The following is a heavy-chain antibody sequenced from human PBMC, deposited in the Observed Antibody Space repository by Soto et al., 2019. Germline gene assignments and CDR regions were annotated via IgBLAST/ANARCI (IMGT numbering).Heavy chain of an antibody. D-gene: IGHD3-22*01. CDR2: IKQDGSEK. CDR1: GFTFSSYW. V-gene: IGHV3-7*01. J-gene: IGHJ4*02. Sequence: PGGSLRLSCAASGFTFSSYWMSWVRQAPGKGLEWVANIKQDGSEKYYVDSVKGRSTISRDNAKNSLYLQMNSLRAEDTAVYYCAREGFTYYYDSSGYSNYWGQGTLVTVSS. CDR3: AREGFTYYYDSSGYSNY.